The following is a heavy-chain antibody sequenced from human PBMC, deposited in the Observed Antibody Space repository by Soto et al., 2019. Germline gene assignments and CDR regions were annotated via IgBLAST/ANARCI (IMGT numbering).Heavy chain of an antibody. CDR1: GGTFNSYS. J-gene: IGHJ5*02. V-gene: IGHV1-69*01. CDR2: IFPVYGTP. Sequence: QVQLVQSGAEVKKPGSSVKVSCKASGGTFNSYSVSWGRQAPGQGLEWMGGIFPVYGTPHYAQKFQGRVTITADESTRTADMELSSRTSEDTAVDYCARGLAFPPAGPWGQGTLVTVSS. D-gene: IGHD3-9*01. CDR3: ARGLAFPPAGP.